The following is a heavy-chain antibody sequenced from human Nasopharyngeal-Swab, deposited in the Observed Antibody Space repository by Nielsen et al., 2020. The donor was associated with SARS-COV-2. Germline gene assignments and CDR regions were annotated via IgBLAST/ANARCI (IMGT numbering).Heavy chain of an antibody. Sequence: WVRQAPGQGLEWMGWISAYNGNTNYAQKLQGRVTMTTDTSTSTAYMELRGLRSDDTAVYYCARDYYDSSGYYYDAFDIWGQGTMVTVSS. D-gene: IGHD3-22*01. CDR2: ISAYNGNT. CDR3: ARDYYDSSGYYYDAFDI. J-gene: IGHJ3*02. V-gene: IGHV1-18*01.